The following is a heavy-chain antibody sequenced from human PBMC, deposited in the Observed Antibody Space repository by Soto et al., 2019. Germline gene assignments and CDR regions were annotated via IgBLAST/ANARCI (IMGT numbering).Heavy chain of an antibody. D-gene: IGHD2-2*01. V-gene: IGHV4-34*01. CDR1: GGSFSAYY. J-gene: IGHJ3*02. CDR3: ARGPEEAYQLNRHDAFDI. CDR2: VNHSGST. Sequence: QVQLQQWGAGLLKPSETLSLTCGVYGGSFSAYYWSWIRQPPGKGLQWIGDVNHSGSTNYNPSLKSRVTISVDTSKNQFSLKLSSVTAADTAVYYCARGPEEAYQLNRHDAFDIWGQGTMVTVSS.